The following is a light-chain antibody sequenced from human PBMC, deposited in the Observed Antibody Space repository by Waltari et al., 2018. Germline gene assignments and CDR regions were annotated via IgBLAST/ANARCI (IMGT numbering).Light chain of an antibody. CDR1: VLADKY. J-gene: IGLJ2*01. CDR3: HAAADNNWF. V-gene: IGLV3-27*01. CDR2: KDT. Sequence: YDLAQPFSVSVSPGQTATIPCSGDVLADKYVRWFQQRPGQAPTLILYKDTERPSGIPERFSGSSSGSTVTLTIRGALLEDEADYHCHAAADNNWFFGGGTKLTVL.